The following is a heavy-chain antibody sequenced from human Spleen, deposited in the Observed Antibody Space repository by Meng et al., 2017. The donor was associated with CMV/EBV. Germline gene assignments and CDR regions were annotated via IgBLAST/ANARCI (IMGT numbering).Heavy chain of an antibody. Sequence: GESLKISCAASGFTFSSYSMNWVRQAPGKGLEWVSSISSSSSYIYYADSVKGRFTTSRDDSKNTLYLQMNSLRAEDTAVYYCARQSGYYTFYYYDYWGQGALVTVSS. CDR1: GFTFSSYS. CDR2: ISSSSSYI. J-gene: IGHJ4*02. CDR3: ARQSGYYTFYYYDY. V-gene: IGHV3-21*04. D-gene: IGHD3-3*01.